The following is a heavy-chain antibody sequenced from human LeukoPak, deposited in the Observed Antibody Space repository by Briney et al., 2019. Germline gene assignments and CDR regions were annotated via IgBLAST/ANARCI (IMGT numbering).Heavy chain of an antibody. Sequence: GGSLRLSCAASGFTFGFHWVRQAPGKGLEWVAVMSYDETKKYYADSVEGRFTISRDSSKNTGYLQMNSLRAEDTALYHCAKDVGRLERNPDYWGQGTLVTVSS. J-gene: IGHJ4*02. CDR2: MSYDETKK. D-gene: IGHD1-1*01. CDR3: AKDVGRLERNPDY. CDR1: GFTFG. V-gene: IGHV3-30*18.